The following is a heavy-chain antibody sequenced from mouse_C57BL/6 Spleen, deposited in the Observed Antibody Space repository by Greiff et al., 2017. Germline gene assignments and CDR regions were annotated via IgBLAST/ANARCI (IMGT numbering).Heavy chain of an antibody. V-gene: IGHV1-64*01. Sequence: VQLQQPGAELVKPGASVKLSCKASGYTFTSYWMHWVKQRPGQGLEWIGMIHPNSGSTNYNEKFKSKATLTVDKSSSTAYMQLSSLTSEDSAVYYCAREGGTGTFDYWGQGTTLTVSS. CDR3: AREGGTGTFDY. J-gene: IGHJ2*01. CDR2: IHPNSGST. CDR1: GYTFTSYW. D-gene: IGHD4-1*01.